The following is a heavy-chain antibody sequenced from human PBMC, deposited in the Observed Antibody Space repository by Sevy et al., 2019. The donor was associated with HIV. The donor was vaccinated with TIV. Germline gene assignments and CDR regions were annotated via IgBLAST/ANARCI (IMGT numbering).Heavy chain of an antibody. CDR2: IIPIFGTA. J-gene: IGHJ5*02. CDR1: GGTFSSYA. CDR3: ARVNWSAMYSNYGLHWFDP. Sequence: ASVKVSCKASGGTFSSYAISWVRQAPGQGLEWMGGIIPIFGTANYSQKFQGRVTITADESTSTAYMELSSLRSEDTAVYYCARVNWSAMYSNYGLHWFDPWGQGTLVTVSS. D-gene: IGHD4-4*01. V-gene: IGHV1-69*13.